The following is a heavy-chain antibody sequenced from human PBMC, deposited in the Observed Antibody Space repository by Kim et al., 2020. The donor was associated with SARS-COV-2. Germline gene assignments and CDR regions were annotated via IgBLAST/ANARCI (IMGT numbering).Heavy chain of an antibody. CDR2: IFWDDDT. J-gene: IGHJ4*02. CDR3: AHGMGHCGADNCEWDYFGS. CDR1: AFSLSTTGAG. Sequence: SGPTLVKPTQTLTLTCTFSAFSLSTTGAGVGWIRQPPGKALEWLALIFWDDDTRYSPSLRSRLTLTKGPSENHVVLTVDNVDPLDTATYFCAHGMGHCGADNCEWDYFGSWGQGILVTVSS. V-gene: IGHV2-5*02. D-gene: IGHD2-21*01.